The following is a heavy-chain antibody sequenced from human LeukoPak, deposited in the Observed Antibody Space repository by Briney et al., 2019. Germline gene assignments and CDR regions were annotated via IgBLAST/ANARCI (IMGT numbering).Heavy chain of an antibody. V-gene: IGHV3-21*01. CDR1: GFTFSSYS. CDR2: ISSSSSYI. CDR3: AREIAVAGTIDY. J-gene: IGHJ4*02. Sequence: GGSLRLSCAASGFTFSSYSMNWVRPAPGKGLEWVSSISSSSSYIYYADSVKGRFTISRDNAKNSLYLQMNSLRAEDTAVYYCAREIAVAGTIDYWGQGTLATVSS. D-gene: IGHD6-19*01.